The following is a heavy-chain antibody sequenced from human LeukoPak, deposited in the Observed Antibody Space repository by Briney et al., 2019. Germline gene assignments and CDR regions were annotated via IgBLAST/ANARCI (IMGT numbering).Heavy chain of an antibody. CDR2: IYPKSGDT. V-gene: IGHV1-46*01. Sequence: GASVKVSCKTSGYTFTTYYMHWVRQAPGQGLEWMGYIYPKSGDTNYEKKFQGRVTMTRDTSTSTVYMELSNLRSEDTAVYYCARANYGQSFRWFDPWGQGTLVTVSS. CDR3: ARANYGQSFRWFDP. J-gene: IGHJ5*02. D-gene: IGHD4-17*01. CDR1: GYTFTTYY.